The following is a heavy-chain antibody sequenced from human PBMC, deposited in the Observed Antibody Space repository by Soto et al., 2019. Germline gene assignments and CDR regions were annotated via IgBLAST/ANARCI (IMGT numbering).Heavy chain of an antibody. Sequence: SETLSLTCAVYGGSFSGYYWSWIRQPPGKGLEWIGEINHSGSTNYNPSLKSRVTISVDTSKNQFSLKLSSVTAADTAVYYCARGPVPTPRGHFDYWGQGTLVTVSS. CDR3: ARGPVPTPRGHFDY. D-gene: IGHD2-2*01. CDR1: GGSFSGYY. V-gene: IGHV4-34*01. CDR2: INHSGST. J-gene: IGHJ4*02.